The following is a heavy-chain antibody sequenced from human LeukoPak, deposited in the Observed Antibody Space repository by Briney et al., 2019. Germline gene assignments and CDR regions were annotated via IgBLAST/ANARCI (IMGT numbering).Heavy chain of an antibody. CDR1: GYTFTSYG. CDR2: ISAYNGNT. D-gene: IGHD6-13*01. CDR3: ARPYSSSWYMSEQYYFDY. Sequence: GASVKVSCKASGYTFTSYGISWVRQAPGQGLEWMGWISAYNGNTNYAQKLQGRVTMTTDISTSTAYMELRSLRSDDTAVYYCARPYSSSWYMSEQYYFDYWGQGTLVTVSS. J-gene: IGHJ4*02. V-gene: IGHV1-18*01.